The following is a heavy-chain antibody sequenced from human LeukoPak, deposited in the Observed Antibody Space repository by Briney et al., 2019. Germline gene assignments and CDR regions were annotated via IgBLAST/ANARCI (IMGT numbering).Heavy chain of an antibody. CDR1: GGSISSYY. D-gene: IGHD3-3*01. CDR3: ARDAPYDFWSGYYTGRCFDY. Sequence: PSETLSLTCTVSGGSISSYYWSWIRQPPGKGLEWIGYIYYSGGTNYNPSLKSRVTISVDTSKNQFSLKLSSVTAADTAVYYCARDAPYDFWSGYYTGRCFDYWGQGTLVTVSS. V-gene: IGHV4-59*01. CDR2: IYYSGGT. J-gene: IGHJ4*02.